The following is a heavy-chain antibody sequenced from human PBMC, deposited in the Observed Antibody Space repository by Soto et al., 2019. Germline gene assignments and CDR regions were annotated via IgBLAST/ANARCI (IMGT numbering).Heavy chain of an antibody. D-gene: IGHD6-19*01. V-gene: IGHV3-48*03. CDR1: GFTLTTFE. J-gene: IGHJ1*01. CDR2: IAPNGFL. Sequence: EVQLVESGGGLVQPGGALRLSCTASGFTLTTFEMNWVRQAQGKGLAWVAHIAPNGFLQYRHSVRGRFTLPRDNAQDSVYLEMNSLRPEDRAVYYGARDERMAGDKSECWGQGTLVPVSS. CDR3: ARDERMAGDKSEC.